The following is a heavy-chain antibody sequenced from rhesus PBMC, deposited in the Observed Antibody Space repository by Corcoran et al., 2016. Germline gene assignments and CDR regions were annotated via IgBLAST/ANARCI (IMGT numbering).Heavy chain of an antibody. V-gene: IGHV4S7*01. D-gene: IGHD1-44*02. CDR1: GGSILGGYV. CDR3: ARHWVGAPDY. Sequence: QVQLQESGPGLVQPSETLSLTCAVSGGSILGGYVWSWIRPPPGKGLEWIGHMFGSIGSNYYNPSLKSRVTISRDTSKNQFSLKRSPVTAADTAVYYCARHWVGAPDYWGQGVLVTVSS. J-gene: IGHJ4*01. CDR2: MFGSIGSN.